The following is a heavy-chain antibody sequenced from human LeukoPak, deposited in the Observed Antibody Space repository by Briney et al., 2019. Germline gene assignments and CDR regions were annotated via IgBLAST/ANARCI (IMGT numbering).Heavy chain of an antibody. V-gene: IGHV4-39*07. CDR2: IYYSGTT. J-gene: IGHJ6*03. D-gene: IGHD3/OR15-3a*01. CDR3: ARIGQSVHYYMDV. CDR1: GDSIRRGSYY. Sequence: SETLSLTCTVSGDSIRRGSYYWGWIRQPPGKGLEWIASIYYSGTTYYNPSLKSRVTISLDTSKNQFSLKLTSVTAADTAVYYCARIGQSVHYYMDVWGNGTTVDVSS.